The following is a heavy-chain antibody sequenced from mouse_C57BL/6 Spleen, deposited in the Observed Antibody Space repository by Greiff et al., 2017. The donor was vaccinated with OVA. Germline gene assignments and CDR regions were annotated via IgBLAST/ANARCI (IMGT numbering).Heavy chain of an antibody. CDR3: ARDGSSPYYYAMDY. D-gene: IGHD1-1*01. CDR2: ISSGSSTI. V-gene: IGHV5-17*01. J-gene: IGHJ4*01. Sequence: DVKLVESGGGLVKPGGSLKLSCAASGFTFSDYGMHWVRQAPEKGLEWVAYISSGSSTIYYADTVKGRFTISRDNAKNTLFLQMTSLRSEDTAMYYCARDGSSPYYYAMDYWGQGTSVTVSS. CDR1: GFTFSDYG.